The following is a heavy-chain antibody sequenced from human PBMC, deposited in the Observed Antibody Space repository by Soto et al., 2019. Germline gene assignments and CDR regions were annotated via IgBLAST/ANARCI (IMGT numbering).Heavy chain of an antibody. J-gene: IGHJ2*01. D-gene: IGHD6-19*01. V-gene: IGHV3-30*18. CDR2: VGNDEKTK. CDR1: GFTFSNYG. CDR3: AKGFREVAGPWYFDL. Sequence: GGPLRLSCAASGFTFSNYGMHWVRQAPGKGMEWVAVVGNDEKTKFYADSVKGRFTISRDNSKNTLYLQMDSLRDEDTAIYHFAKGFREVAGPWYFDLWGSGTLETVSS.